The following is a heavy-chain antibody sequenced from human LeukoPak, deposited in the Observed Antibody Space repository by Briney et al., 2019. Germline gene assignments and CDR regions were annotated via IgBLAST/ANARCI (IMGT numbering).Heavy chain of an antibody. D-gene: IGHD5-18*01. CDR1: GFTFSNHE. CDR2: ITTSGSTI. CDR3: ARDRDTAYLRADY. J-gene: IGHJ4*02. Sequence: GGSLRLSCVPSGFTFSNHEMNWVRQAPGKGLEWVSYITTSGSTIYYADSVKGRFTISRDNAKSSLYLQMNSLRAEDTAGYYCARDRDTAYLRADYWGQGTLVTVSS. V-gene: IGHV3-48*03.